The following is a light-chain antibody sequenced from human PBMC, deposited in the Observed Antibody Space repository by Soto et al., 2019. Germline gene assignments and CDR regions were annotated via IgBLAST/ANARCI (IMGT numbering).Light chain of an antibody. V-gene: IGKV3-20*01. CDR3: QQYDNSRT. Sequence: EIVLTQSPGTLSLSLGEGATLSCRASQSVNRRSLAWYQQKPGQAPRLLISRISNRATGIPDRFSGSGSGADFTLTISRLEPEDFAVYYCQQYDNSRTFGQGTKVDIK. CDR2: RIS. J-gene: IGKJ1*01. CDR1: QSVNRRS.